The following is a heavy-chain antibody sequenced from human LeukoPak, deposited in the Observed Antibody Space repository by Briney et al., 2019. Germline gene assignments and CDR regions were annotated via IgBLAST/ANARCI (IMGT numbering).Heavy chain of an antibody. CDR3: ARDFPNYDILTGYSYYYYGMDV. J-gene: IGHJ6*04. CDR1: GFTFSDYY. Sequence: GGCLRLSCAASGFTFSDYYMSWVRQAPGKGLEGVSYISSGSSYTNYADSVKGRFTISRDNAKNSLYLQMNSLRAEDTAVYYCARDFPNYDILTGYSYYYYGMDVWGKGTTVTVSS. V-gene: IGHV3-11*06. D-gene: IGHD3-9*01. CDR2: ISSGSSYT.